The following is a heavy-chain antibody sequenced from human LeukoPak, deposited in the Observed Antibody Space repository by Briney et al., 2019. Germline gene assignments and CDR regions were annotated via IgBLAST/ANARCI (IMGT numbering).Heavy chain of an antibody. V-gene: IGHV4-34*01. CDR3: ARGTPLYDILTGLRGYYYYYYGMDV. J-gene: IGHJ6*02. Sequence: PSETLSLTCAVYGGSFSVYYWSWIRQPPGKGLEWIGEINHSGSTNYNPSLKSRVTISVDTSKNQFSLKLSSVTAADTAVYYCARGTPLYDILTGLRGYYYYYYGMDVWGQGTTVTVSS. CDR2: INHSGST. D-gene: IGHD3-9*01. CDR1: GGSFSVYY.